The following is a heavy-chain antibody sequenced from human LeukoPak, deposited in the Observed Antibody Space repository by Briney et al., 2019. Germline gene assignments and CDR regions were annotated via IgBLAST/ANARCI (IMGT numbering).Heavy chain of an antibody. V-gene: IGHV4-59*01. CDR2: IYYSGST. CDR1: GGSISSYY. CDR3: ARDRVVPAATDYYYYYMDV. Sequence: SETLSLTCTVSGGSISSYYWSWIRQPPGKGLEWIGYIYYSGSTIYNPSLKSRVTISVDTSRNQVSLWMTSVTAADTAVYYCARDRVVPAATDYYYYYMDVWGKGTTVTVSS. J-gene: IGHJ6*03. D-gene: IGHD2-2*01.